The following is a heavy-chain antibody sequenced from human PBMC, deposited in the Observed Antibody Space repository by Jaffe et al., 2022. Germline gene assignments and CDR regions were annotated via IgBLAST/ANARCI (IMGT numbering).Heavy chain of an antibody. Sequence: QVQLQESGPGLVKPSETLSLTCTVSGGSVSSGSYYWSWIRQPPGKGLEWIGYIYYSGSTNYNPSLKSRVTISVDTSKNQFSLKLSSVTAADTAVYYCARVRFNWGSTGVGYYFDYWGQGTLVTVSS. CDR1: GGSVSSGSYY. CDR3: ARVRFNWGSTGVGYYFDY. CDR2: IYYSGST. V-gene: IGHV4-61*01. J-gene: IGHJ4*02. D-gene: IGHD7-27*01.